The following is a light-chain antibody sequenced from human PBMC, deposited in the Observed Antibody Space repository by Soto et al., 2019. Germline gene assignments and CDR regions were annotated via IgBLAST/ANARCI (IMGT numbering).Light chain of an antibody. V-gene: IGLV2-14*03. CDR3: SSYTSSSTLGV. CDR1: SSDVGGYNY. Sequence: QSALTQPASVSGSPGQSITISCTGTSSDVGGYNYVSWYQHHPGKAPKLMIYDVSNRPSGVSNRFSGSKSGNTASLTISGLQAEDEGDYYCSSYTSSSTLGVFGGGTKVTVL. J-gene: IGLJ2*01. CDR2: DVS.